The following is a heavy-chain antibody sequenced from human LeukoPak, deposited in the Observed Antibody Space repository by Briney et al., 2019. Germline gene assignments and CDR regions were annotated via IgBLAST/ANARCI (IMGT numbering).Heavy chain of an antibody. D-gene: IGHD3-16*02. J-gene: IGHJ4*02. Sequence: GGSLRLSCAASGFTFDDYGMSWVRQAPGKGLEWVSGINWNGGSTGYADSVKGRFTISRDNAKNSLYLQMNSLRAEDTALHYCASGGYDYVWGSYHHWGQGTLVTVSS. CDR3: ASGGYDYVWGSYHH. CDR2: INWNGGST. V-gene: IGHV3-20*04. CDR1: GFTFDDYG.